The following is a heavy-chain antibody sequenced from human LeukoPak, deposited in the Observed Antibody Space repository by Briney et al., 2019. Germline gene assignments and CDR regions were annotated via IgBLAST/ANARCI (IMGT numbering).Heavy chain of an antibody. CDR3: ARDRYSNYSPYYYYYGMDV. D-gene: IGHD4-11*01. V-gene: IGHV3-33*08. J-gene: IGHJ6*02. Sequence: PGGSLRLSCAASGFTFSDYYMSWIRQAPGKGLEWVAVIWYDGSNKYYADSVKGRFTISRDNSKNTLYLQMNSLRAEDTAVYYCARDRYSNYSPYYYYYGMDVWGQGTTVTVSS. CDR1: GFTFSDYY. CDR2: IWYDGSNK.